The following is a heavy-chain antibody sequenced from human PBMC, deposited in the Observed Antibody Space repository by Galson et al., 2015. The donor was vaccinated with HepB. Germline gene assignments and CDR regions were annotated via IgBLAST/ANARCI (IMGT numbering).Heavy chain of an antibody. D-gene: IGHD1-26*01. CDR2: INPNVGTT. CDR1: GYTFTSHL. CDR3: IREPYSGTYYFDY. J-gene: IGHJ4*02. V-gene: IGHV1-46*01. Sequence: SVKVSCKASGYTFTSHLMHWVRQAPGQGLEWMGIINPNVGTTKYAQEFQGRVTMTRDTSTSTVFMDLSSLKSDDTAVYYCIREPYSGTYYFDYWGQGTLVTVSS.